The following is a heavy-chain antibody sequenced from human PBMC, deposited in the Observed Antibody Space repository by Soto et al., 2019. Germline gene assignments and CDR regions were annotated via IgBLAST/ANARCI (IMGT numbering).Heavy chain of an antibody. V-gene: IGHV3-15*01. Sequence: VGTLSLTCASSVFTFSNDWMSCVRQSPGKGLEWVGRINSKTDGGTTDYAATGNGRLTISREDSKYTIYLQMNSPKTADTSGERSNEGGVEYWGQGTLVTVSS. D-gene: IGHD1-1*01. CDR1: VFTFSNDW. CDR2: INSKTDGGTT. CDR3: NEGGVEY. J-gene: IGHJ4*02.